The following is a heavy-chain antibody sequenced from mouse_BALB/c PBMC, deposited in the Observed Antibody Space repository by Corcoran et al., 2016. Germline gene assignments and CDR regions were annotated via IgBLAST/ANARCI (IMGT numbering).Heavy chain of an antibody. CDR1: GYSITSGYY. J-gene: IGHJ3*01. V-gene: IGHV3-6*02. CDR3: ARGGYGYGFAY. D-gene: IGHD1-2*01. CDR2: ISYDGSN. Sequence: DVQLQESGPGLVKPSQSLSLTCSVTGYSITSGYYWNWIRQFPGNKLEWMGYISYDGSNNYNPSLKNRISITRDTSKNQFFLKLNSVTTEDTATYYCARGGYGYGFAYWGQGTLVTVS.